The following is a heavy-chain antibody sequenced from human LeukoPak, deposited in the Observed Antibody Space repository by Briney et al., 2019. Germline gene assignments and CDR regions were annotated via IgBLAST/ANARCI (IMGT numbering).Heavy chain of an antibody. CDR2: ISSSSRHI. Sequence: GGSLRLSCAASGFTFSSYAMSWVRQAPGKGLERVSSISSSSRHIFYADSVKGRFTISRDNAKNSLFLQMNSLRAEDTAVYYCARDAQWLVPEGYYYYMDVWGKGTTVTVS. CDR1: GFTFSSYA. V-gene: IGHV3-21*01. CDR3: ARDAQWLVPEGYYYYMDV. D-gene: IGHD6-19*01. J-gene: IGHJ6*03.